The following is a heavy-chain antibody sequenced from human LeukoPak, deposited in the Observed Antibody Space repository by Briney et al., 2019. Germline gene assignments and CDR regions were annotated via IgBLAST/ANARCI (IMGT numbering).Heavy chain of an antibody. CDR1: GGSFSGYY. V-gene: IGHV4-34*01. J-gene: IGHJ5*02. CDR3: ARGPYYYDSIRRFDP. Sequence: SETLSLTCVVYGGSFSGYYWSWIRQPPGKGLEWIGEINHSGSTNYNPSLKSRVTISVGTSKNQFSLKLSSVTAADTAVYYCARGPYYYDSIRRFDPWGQGTLVTVSS. D-gene: IGHD3-22*01. CDR2: INHSGST.